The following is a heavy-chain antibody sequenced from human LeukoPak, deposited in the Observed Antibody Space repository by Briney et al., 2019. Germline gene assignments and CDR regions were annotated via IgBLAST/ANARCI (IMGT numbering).Heavy chain of an antibody. CDR2: IDPSDSYT. Sequence: GESLRISCKGSGYSFTSYWISWVRQMPGEGLEWMGRIDPSDSYTNYSPSFQGHVTISADKSISTAYLQWSSLKASDTAMYYCVIGSREVVPAASDYWGQGTLVTVSS. D-gene: IGHD2-2*01. CDR3: VIGSREVVPAASDY. J-gene: IGHJ4*02. CDR1: GYSFTSYW. V-gene: IGHV5-10-1*01.